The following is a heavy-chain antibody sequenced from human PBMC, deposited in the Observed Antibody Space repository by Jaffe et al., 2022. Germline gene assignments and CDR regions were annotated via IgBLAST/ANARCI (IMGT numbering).Heavy chain of an antibody. Sequence: QVQLQESGPGLVKPSQTLSLTCTVSGGSISSGSYYWSWIRQPAGKGLEWIGRIYTSGSTNYNPSLKSRVTISVDTSKNQFSLKLSSVTAADTAVYYCARDFDGYCSGGSCYSGWFDPWGQGTLVTVSS. J-gene: IGHJ5*02. CDR1: GGSISSGSYY. CDR2: IYTSGST. V-gene: IGHV4-61*02. D-gene: IGHD2-15*01. CDR3: ARDFDGYCSGGSCYSGWFDP.